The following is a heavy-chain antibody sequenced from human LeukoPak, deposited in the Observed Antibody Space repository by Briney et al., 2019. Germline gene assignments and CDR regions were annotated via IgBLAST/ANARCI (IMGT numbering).Heavy chain of an antibody. J-gene: IGHJ5*02. CDR1: GDSLNTYY. CDR2: VASSGTS. D-gene: IGHD2-21*02. V-gene: IGHV4-59*01. CDR3: ARVVRGVVTSNWGDP. Sequence: PSETLSLTCTVSGDSLNTYYWTWIRQTPGKELEWIGFVASSGTSNYNPSLKSRVSISIDTSKNQFSLALTSVTPADTAVSYCARVVRGVVTSNWGDPWGKGTLVSVSS.